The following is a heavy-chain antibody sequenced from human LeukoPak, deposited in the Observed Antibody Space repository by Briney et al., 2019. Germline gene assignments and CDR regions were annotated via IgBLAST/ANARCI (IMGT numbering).Heavy chain of an antibody. CDR2: IYYSGST. Sequence: SETLSLTCTVSGGSISSSSYYWGWIRQPPGKGLEWIGSIYYSGSTYYNPSLKSRVTISVDTSKNQFSLKLSSVTAADTAVYHCARGLGDYYGSGSYYSYWGQGTLVTVSS. V-gene: IGHV4-39*07. J-gene: IGHJ4*02. CDR3: ARGLGDYYGSGSYYSY. D-gene: IGHD3-10*01. CDR1: GGSISSSSYY.